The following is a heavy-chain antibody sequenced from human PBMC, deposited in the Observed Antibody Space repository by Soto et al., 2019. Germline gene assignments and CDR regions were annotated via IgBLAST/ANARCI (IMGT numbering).Heavy chain of an antibody. V-gene: IGHV3-11*01. CDR3: ARVSFYAAGSSINWFDP. Sequence: GGSLRLSCAASGFTFSDYYMSWIRQAPGKGLEWVSYISSSGSTMYYADSVKGRFTISRDNAKNSLYLQMNSLTAEDTAVYFCARVSFYAAGSSINWFDPWGQGT. CDR2: ISSSGSTM. D-gene: IGHD3-10*01. J-gene: IGHJ5*02. CDR1: GFTFSDYY.